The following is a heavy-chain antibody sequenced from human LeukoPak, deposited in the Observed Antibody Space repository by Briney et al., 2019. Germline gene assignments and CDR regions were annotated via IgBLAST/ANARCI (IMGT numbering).Heavy chain of an antibody. D-gene: IGHD6-13*01. V-gene: IGHV4-4*09. CDR1: GGSISSYY. CDR3: ARHRYSSSWRQYNNWFDP. CDR2: IYTSGST. J-gene: IGHJ5*02. Sequence: SETLSLTCTVSGGSISSYYWSWIRQPPGKGLEWIGYIYTSGSTNYNPSLKSRVTISVDTSKNQFSLKLSSVTAADTAVYYCARHRYSSSWRQYNNWFDPWGQGTLVTVSS.